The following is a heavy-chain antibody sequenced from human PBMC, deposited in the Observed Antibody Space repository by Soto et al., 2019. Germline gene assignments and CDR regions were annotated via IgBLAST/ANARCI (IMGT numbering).Heavy chain of an antibody. J-gene: IGHJ4*02. Sequence: QVQLVESGGGVVQPGRSMRLSCAASGFTFTSYAMHWVRQAPGKGLEWVAVISYAGTEKYYADSVKGRFTISRDNSQNTLYLQMSSLPPDDTAVYFCARTHTLSRVWYDLDYWGQGALVTVSS. V-gene: IGHV3-30-3*01. D-gene: IGHD6-19*01. CDR2: ISYAGTEK. CDR1: GFTFTSYA. CDR3: ARTHTLSRVWYDLDY.